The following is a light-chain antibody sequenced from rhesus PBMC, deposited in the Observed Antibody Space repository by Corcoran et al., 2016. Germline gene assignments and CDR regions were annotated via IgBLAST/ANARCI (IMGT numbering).Light chain of an antibody. CDR2: KAA. CDR3: QQHYIYPPT. Sequence: DIQMTQSPSSLSASVGDTVTITCRASQGISSYLAWYQQKPGKAPKLLSYKAATLQSGVPSRVSGSGSGTDFTLTISSLQPEDFATYYCQQHYIYPPTFGPGTKLDIK. CDR1: QGISSY. J-gene: IGKJ3*01. V-gene: IGKV1-25*01.